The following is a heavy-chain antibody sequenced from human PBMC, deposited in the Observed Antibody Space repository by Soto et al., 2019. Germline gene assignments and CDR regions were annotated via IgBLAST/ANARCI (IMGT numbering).Heavy chain of an antibody. J-gene: IGHJ4*02. CDR3: AIRYCSGGSCYGIGPYY. Sequence: GSLRLSCAASGFTVSSNYMSWVRQAPGKGLEWVSVIYSGGSTYYADSVKGRFTISRDNSKNTLYLQMNSLRAEDTAVYYCAIRYCSGGSCYGIGPYYWGQGTLVTVSS. CDR1: GFTVSSNY. D-gene: IGHD2-15*01. CDR2: IYSGGST. V-gene: IGHV3-53*01.